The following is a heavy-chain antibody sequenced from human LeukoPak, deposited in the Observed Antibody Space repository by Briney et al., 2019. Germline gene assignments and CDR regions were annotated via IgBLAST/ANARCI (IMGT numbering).Heavy chain of an antibody. Sequence: PSETLSLTCAVYGGSFSGYYWSWIRQPPGKGLEWIGEINHSGSTNYSPSLKSRVTISVDPSKNQFSLKLSSVTAADTAVYYCARLGLGRARDYWGQGTLVTVSS. CDR1: GGSFSGYY. J-gene: IGHJ4*02. CDR2: INHSGST. V-gene: IGHV4-34*01. D-gene: IGHD3-10*01. CDR3: ARLGLGRARDY.